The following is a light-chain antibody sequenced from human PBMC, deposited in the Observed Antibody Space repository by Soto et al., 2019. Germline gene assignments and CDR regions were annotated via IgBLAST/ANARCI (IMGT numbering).Light chain of an antibody. CDR2: EVN. Sequence: QSVLTQPGSVCGSPGQSITFSCTGTSSDIGVYNYVSWYQQHPGKAPKLMIYEVNNRPSGVSNRFSGSKSGNTASLTISGLQAEDEADYYCSSYTTSNTYVFGTGTK. CDR1: SSDIGVYNY. J-gene: IGLJ1*01. V-gene: IGLV2-14*01. CDR3: SSYTTSNTYV.